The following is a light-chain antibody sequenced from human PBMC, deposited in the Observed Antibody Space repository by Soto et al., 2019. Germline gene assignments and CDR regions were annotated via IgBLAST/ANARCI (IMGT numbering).Light chain of an antibody. Sequence: QSVLTQPPSASGTPGQTVTISCSGSSSNIGSYTVNWYRQVPGPAPHLLIYTNNQRPSGVPDRFSGSKSGTSAALAISGVQSEDEADYYCAAWDDSLDGPVFGGGTKLTVL. CDR1: SSNIGSYT. V-gene: IGLV1-44*01. CDR3: AAWDDSLDGPV. J-gene: IGLJ2*01. CDR2: TNN.